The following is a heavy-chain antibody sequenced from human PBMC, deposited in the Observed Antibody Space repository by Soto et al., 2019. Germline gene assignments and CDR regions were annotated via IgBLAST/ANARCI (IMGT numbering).Heavy chain of an antibody. D-gene: IGHD6-6*01. Sequence: QVQLVQSGAEVKKPGSSVKVSCKASGGTFSRYAISWVRQAPGQGLEWMGGIIPMLGTANYAQKFQGRITITADESASTAYMDLGSLRSEDTAVYYCARGADYSSSAYWGQGTLVTVSS. J-gene: IGHJ4*02. CDR1: GGTFSRYA. CDR2: IIPMLGTA. CDR3: ARGADYSSSAY. V-gene: IGHV1-69*01.